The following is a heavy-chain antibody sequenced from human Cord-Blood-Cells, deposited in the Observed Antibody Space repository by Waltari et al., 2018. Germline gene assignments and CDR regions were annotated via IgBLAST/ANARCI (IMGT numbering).Heavy chain of an antibody. CDR2: VIPVFGPA. CDR3: ARVVVVTAIPYYYYGMDV. Sequence: VQLVQSGAEVKKPGSSVKVPCKATGGTFSSYAISSVRQAPGQGVEWMGGVIPVFGPANYAQKFQGRVTITADESTSTAYMELSSLRSEDTAVYYCARVVVVTAIPYYYYGMDVWGQGTTVTVSS. V-gene: IGHV1-69*01. D-gene: IGHD2-21*02. CDR1: GGTFSSYA. J-gene: IGHJ6*02.